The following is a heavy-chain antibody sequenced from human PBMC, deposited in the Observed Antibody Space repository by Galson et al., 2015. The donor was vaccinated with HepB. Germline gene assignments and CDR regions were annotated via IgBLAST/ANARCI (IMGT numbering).Heavy chain of an antibody. D-gene: IGHD6-13*01. CDR1: GYSFTSYW. Sequence: QSGAEVKKPGESLKISCKGSGYSFTSYWIGWVRQMPGKGLEWMGIIYPGDSDTRYSPSFQGQVTISADKSISTAYLQWSSLKASDTAMYYCARRLAAAGHYYYGMDVWGQGTTVTVSS. J-gene: IGHJ6*02. CDR2: IYPGDSDT. V-gene: IGHV5-51*01. CDR3: ARRLAAAGHYYYGMDV.